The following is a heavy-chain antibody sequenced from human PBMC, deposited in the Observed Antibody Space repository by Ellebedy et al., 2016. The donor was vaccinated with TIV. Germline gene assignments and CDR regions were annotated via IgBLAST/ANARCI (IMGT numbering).Heavy chain of an antibody. CDR3: ARDLWYGDYGLGYYYGMDV. CDR1: GGPISSYY. J-gene: IGHJ6*02. CDR2: IYYSGST. Sequence: SETLSLTXTASGGPISSYYWSWIRQPPGKGLEWIRYIYYSGSTNYNPSLKSRVTISVDTSKNQFSLKLSSVTAADTAVYYCARDLWYGDYGLGYYYGMDVWGQGTTVTVSS. V-gene: IGHV4-59*01. D-gene: IGHD4-17*01.